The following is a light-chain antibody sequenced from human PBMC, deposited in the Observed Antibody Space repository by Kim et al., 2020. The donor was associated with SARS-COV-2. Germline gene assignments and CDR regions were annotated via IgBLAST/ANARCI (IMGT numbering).Light chain of an antibody. CDR1: QSVSSY. Sequence: EIVLTQSPATLSLSPGERATLSCRASQSVSSYLAWYQQRPGQAPRLLIYDASNRATGIPARFSGSGSGTDFTLTINSLEPEDFAVYYCQQRDNCPMVTFGGGTKVDIK. CDR3: QQRDNCPMVT. J-gene: IGKJ4*01. CDR2: DAS. V-gene: IGKV3-11*01.